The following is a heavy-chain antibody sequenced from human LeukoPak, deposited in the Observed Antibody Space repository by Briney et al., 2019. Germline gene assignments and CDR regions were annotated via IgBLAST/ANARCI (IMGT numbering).Heavy chain of an antibody. Sequence: SETVSLTCAVYGGSFSGYYWSWIRQPPGKGLEWIGEIDHGGSTNYNPYLKSRVTISADTSKNQFSLKLSSVTAADTAVYYCARVRGSYYGVRAFDIWGQGTMVTVSS. D-gene: IGHD1-26*01. J-gene: IGHJ3*02. V-gene: IGHV4-34*01. CDR3: ARVRGSYYGVRAFDI. CDR2: IDHGGST. CDR1: GGSFSGYY.